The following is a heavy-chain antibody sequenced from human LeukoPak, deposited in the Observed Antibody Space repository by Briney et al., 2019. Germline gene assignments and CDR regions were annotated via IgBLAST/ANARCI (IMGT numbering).Heavy chain of an antibody. D-gene: IGHD3-3*01. CDR2: ISYSGDMI. CDR3: ARGAFWSGYVAYYGFDV. Sequence: GGSLRLSCAASGFTFNIYEMIWVCQAPGKGPEWVSYISYSGDMIYYADSVRGRFTVSRDNAKNSLSLQMNSLRVEDTAVYYCARGAFWSGYVAYYGFDVWGQGTTVTVSS. V-gene: IGHV3-48*03. CDR1: GFTFNIYE. J-gene: IGHJ6*02.